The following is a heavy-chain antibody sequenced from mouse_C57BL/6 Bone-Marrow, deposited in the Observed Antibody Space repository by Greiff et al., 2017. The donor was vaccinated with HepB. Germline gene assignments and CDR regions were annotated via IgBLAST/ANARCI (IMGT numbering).Heavy chain of an antibody. CDR2: ISSGGSYT. J-gene: IGHJ3*01. CDR1: GFTFSSYG. V-gene: IGHV5-6*02. CDR3: ARHRGLPAWFAY. D-gene: IGHD5-5*01. Sequence: DVKLQESGGDLVKPGGSLKLSCAASGFTFSSYGMSWVRQTPDKRLEWVATISSGGSYTYYPDSVKGRFTISRDNAKNTLYLQMSSLKSEDTAMYYCARHRGLPAWFAYWGQGTLVTVSA.